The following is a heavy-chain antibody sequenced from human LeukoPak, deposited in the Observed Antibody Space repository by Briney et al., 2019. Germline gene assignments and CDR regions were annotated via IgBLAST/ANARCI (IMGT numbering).Heavy chain of an antibody. CDR1: GFTFSSYG. CDR2: IRYDGSNK. V-gene: IGHV3-30*02. D-gene: IGHD3-22*01. J-gene: IGHJ5*02. Sequence: GGSLRLSCAASGFTFSSYGMHWVRQAPGKGLEWVAFIRYDGSNKYYADSVKGRFTISRDNAKNSLYLQMNSLRAEDTAVYYCARDVRYYDSSGYGYNWFDPWGQGTLVTVSS. CDR3: ARDVRYYDSSGYGYNWFDP.